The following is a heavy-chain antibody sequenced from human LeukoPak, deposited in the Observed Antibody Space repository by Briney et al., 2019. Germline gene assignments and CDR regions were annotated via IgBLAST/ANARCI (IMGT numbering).Heavy chain of an antibody. V-gene: IGHV3-21*01. J-gene: IGHJ4*02. Sequence: PGGSLRLSCAASGFTFSSYSMNWVHQAPGKGLEWVSSISSSSSYIYYADSVKGRFTISRDNAKNSLYLQMNSLRAEDTAVYYCARLAVAEDDYWGQGTLVTVSS. CDR3: ARLAVAEDDY. CDR2: ISSSSSYI. D-gene: IGHD2-15*01. CDR1: GFTFSSYS.